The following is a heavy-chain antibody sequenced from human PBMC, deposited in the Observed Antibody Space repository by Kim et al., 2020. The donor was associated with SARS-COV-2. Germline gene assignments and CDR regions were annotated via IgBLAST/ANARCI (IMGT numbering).Heavy chain of an antibody. CDR1: RFTFSSSA. J-gene: IGHJ2*01. D-gene: IGHD2-2*01. CDR2: IFGSGHGT. V-gene: IGHV3-23*01. Sequence: GGSLRLSCAASRFTFSSSAMTWVRQAPGKGLEWVSSIFGSGHGTYYADSVKGRFIISRDNSKNTLYLQMNNLRADDTAAYYCAKNVHITSVTFLWYFDLWGRGTSVIVSS. CDR3: AKNVHITSVTFLWYFDL.